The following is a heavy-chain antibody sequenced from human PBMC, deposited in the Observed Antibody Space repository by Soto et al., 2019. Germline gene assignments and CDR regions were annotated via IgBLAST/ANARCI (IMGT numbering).Heavy chain of an antibody. J-gene: IGHJ3*02. CDR1: GGSISSYY. Sequence: ASETLSLTCTVSGGSISSYYWSWIRQPPGKGLEWIGYIYYSGSTNYNPSLKSRVTISVDTSKNQFSLKLSSVTAADTAVYYCARRFYGSGSYYKPDDAFDIWGQGTMVTVSS. CDR2: IYYSGST. V-gene: IGHV4-59*01. D-gene: IGHD3-10*01. CDR3: ARRFYGSGSYYKPDDAFDI.